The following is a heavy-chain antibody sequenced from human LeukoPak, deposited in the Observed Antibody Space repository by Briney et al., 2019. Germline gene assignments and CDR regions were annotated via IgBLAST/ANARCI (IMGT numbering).Heavy chain of an antibody. V-gene: IGHV4-4*07. D-gene: IGHD2-2*01. Sequence: PSETLSLTCTVSGGSISSYYWSWIRQPAGKGLEWIGRIYTSGSTNYNPSLKSRVTISVDTSKDQFSLNLTSVTAADTAVYYCARLKCISTTCPSRYVMDVWGQGTTVTVSS. CDR1: GGSISSYY. CDR2: IYTSGST. CDR3: ARLKCISTTCPSRYVMDV. J-gene: IGHJ6*02.